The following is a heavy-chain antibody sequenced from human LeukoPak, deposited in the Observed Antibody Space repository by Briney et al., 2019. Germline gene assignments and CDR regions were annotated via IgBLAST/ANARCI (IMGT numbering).Heavy chain of an antibody. D-gene: IGHD3-22*01. CDR2: ISGSGGST. V-gene: IGHV3-23*01. Sequence: PGGSLRLSCAASGFTFSNYGMSGVRQAPGKGLEWVSGISGSGGSTYYADSVKGRFTISRDNSRNTLYLQMNSLRAEDTAVYYCAKDSSAYYYLSNYFDYWGQGTLVTVSS. CDR3: AKDSSAYYYLSNYFDY. CDR1: GFTFSNYG. J-gene: IGHJ4*02.